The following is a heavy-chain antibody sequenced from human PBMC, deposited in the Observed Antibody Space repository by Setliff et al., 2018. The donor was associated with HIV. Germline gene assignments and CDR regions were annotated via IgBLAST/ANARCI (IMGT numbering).Heavy chain of an antibody. V-gene: IGHV1-69*13. CDR3: ARDGSGILRGAFDI. CDR1: GDTFRMDT. CDR2: IVAAFGST. D-gene: IGHD3-10*01. J-gene: IGHJ3*02. Sequence: SVKVSCKASGDTFRMDTISWLRQAPGHGPEWMGGIVAAFGSTTYAQKFQGRVRITADASTSTVYMELRSLTPEDTAVYYCARDGSGILRGAFDIWGQGTLVTVSS.